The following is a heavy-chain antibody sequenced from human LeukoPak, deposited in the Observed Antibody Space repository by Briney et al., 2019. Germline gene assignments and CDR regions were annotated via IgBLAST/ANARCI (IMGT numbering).Heavy chain of an antibody. CDR1: GGTFSSYA. J-gene: IGHJ6*02. CDR2: IIPIFGTA. Sequence: SVKVSCKASGGTFSSYAISWVRQAPGQGLEWMGGIIPIFGTANCAQKFQGRVTITADESTSTAYMELSSLRSEDTAVYYCARAMDYSYGAHYYYGMDVWGQGTTVTVSS. V-gene: IGHV1-69*13. CDR3: ARAMDYSYGAHYYYGMDV. D-gene: IGHD5-18*01.